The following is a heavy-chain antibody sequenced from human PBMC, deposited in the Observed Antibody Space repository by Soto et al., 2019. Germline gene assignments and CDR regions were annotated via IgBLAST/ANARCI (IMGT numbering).Heavy chain of an antibody. CDR1: SDSISSYY. D-gene: IGHD6-19*01. J-gene: IGHJ4*02. Sequence: QVQLQESGPGLVKPSETLSLTCTVSSDSISSYYWIWLRQSTGTGLEWIGYTDYSGNTNYNPSRKRRVTISGDTSKNQFSMRLSSVAAAGTAVDYCARAVGDPVSDLDYWGQGTLVTVSS. CDR2: TDYSGNT. V-gene: IGHV4-59*08. CDR3: ARAVGDPVSDLDY.